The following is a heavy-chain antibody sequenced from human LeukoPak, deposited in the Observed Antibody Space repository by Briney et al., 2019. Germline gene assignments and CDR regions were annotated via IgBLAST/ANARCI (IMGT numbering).Heavy chain of an antibody. V-gene: IGHV3-33*01. CDR2: IWYDGSNK. CDR1: GFTFSSYG. CDR3: ARDEYSSGRRAFDY. Sequence: GGSLRLSCAASGFTFSSYGMHWVRQAPGKGLEWVAVIWYDGSNKYYADSVKGRFTISRDNSKNTLYLQMNSLRAEDTAVYYCARDEYSSGRRAFDYWGQGTLVTVSS. J-gene: IGHJ4*02. D-gene: IGHD6-19*01.